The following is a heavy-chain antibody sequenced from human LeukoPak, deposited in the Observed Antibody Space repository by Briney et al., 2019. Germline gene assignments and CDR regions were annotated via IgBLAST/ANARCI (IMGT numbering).Heavy chain of an antibody. CDR2: VSYDGSNE. J-gene: IGHJ4*02. CDR1: GFTFSNYG. CDR3: AKLLCGGGDGNPSIVNDFDH. Sequence: PGKSLRLSCAASGFTFSNYGIYWVRQTPGKGLEWVAVVSYDGSNEYYADSVKGRFTISRDNSKNTLYLQMNSLRAEDTAVYYCAKLLCGGGDGNPSIVNDFDHWGQGTLVTVSS. V-gene: IGHV3-30*18. D-gene: IGHD2-21*02.